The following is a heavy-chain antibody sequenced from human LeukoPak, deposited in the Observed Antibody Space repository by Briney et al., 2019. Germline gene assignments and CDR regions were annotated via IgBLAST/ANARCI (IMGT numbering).Heavy chain of an antibody. CDR3: ARAAGAAVRGYYYYYMDA. CDR2: IYHSGST. D-gene: IGHD6-13*01. J-gene: IGHJ6*03. V-gene: IGHV4-38-2*01. Sequence: SETLSLTCAVSGYSISRGYYWGCIRQPPGKGLEWIGNIYHSGSTYYNPSLKSRVTISVDTSKNQFSLRLSSVTAADTAVYYCARAAGAAVRGYYYYYMDAWGKGTTVTVSS. CDR1: GYSISRGYY.